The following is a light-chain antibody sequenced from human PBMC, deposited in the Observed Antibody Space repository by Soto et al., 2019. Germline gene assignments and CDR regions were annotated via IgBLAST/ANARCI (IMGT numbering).Light chain of an antibody. J-gene: IGKJ5*01. CDR1: QSISRY. Sequence: EIVLTQSPATLSVSPGERATLSCRASQSISRYLAWYQQKPGQAPRLLIFDASNRATGIPARFSGSGSGTDFNLTISSLESEDFAVYYCQQGTNWVTFGQGTRLAIK. CDR3: QQGTNWVT. V-gene: IGKV3-11*01. CDR2: DAS.